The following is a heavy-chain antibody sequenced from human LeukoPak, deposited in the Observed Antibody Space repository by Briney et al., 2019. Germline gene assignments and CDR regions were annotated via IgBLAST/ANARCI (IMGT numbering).Heavy chain of an antibody. CDR3: ARGVEYFDY. CDR1: AGSIRDHY. V-gene: IGHV4-59*11. D-gene: IGHD1-1*01. CDR2: VYYTGST. J-gene: IGHJ4*02. Sequence: SETLSLTCTVTAGSIRDHYWSWLRQPPGKELEWVGYVYYTGSTIYNPSLRSRVTISADTSKNQFSLVLNSVTAADTAVYYCARGVEYFDYWGQGSLVIVSS.